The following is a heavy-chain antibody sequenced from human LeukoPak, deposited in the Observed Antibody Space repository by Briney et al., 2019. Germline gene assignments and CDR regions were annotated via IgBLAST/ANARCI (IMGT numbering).Heavy chain of an antibody. CDR1: GFTFSHFG. V-gene: IGHV3-33*06. CDR3: VKDAQRGFDYSNSLDH. J-gene: IGHJ5*02. D-gene: IGHD4-11*01. Sequence: PGTSLTLSCETPGFTFSHFGMHWVRQAPDKGLEWVAVIWSDATNQYYADSVKGRFTISRDNFKRTVSLEMNSLRAEDTAVYYCVKDAQRGFDYSNSLDHWGQGSLVIVSS. CDR2: IWSDATNQ.